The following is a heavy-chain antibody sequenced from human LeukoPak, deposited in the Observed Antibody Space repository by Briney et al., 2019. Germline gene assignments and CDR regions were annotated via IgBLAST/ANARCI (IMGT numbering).Heavy chain of an antibody. V-gene: IGHV3-23*01. CDR1: GFTFSTYA. D-gene: IGHD5-18*01. CDR2: FSGSGGST. J-gene: IGHJ4*02. Sequence: GGSLRLSCAASGFTFSTYAMSWVRQAPGKGLEWVSSFSGSGGSTYYADSVTGRFTISRDNSKNTLYLQRNSLRAEDTAVYYCAKDLGMQVWFPLWGQGTLVTVSS. CDR3: AKDLGMQVWFPL.